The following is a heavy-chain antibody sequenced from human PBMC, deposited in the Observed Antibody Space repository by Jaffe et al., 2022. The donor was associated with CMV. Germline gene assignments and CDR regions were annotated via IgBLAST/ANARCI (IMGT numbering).Heavy chain of an antibody. CDR1: GFTFDDYT. Sequence: EVQLVESGGVVVQPGGSLRLSCAASGFTFDDYTMHWVRQAPGKGLEWVSLISWDGGSTYYADSVKGRFTISRDNSKNSLYLQMNSLRTEDTALYYCAKDRAAYYDSSGYSDWGQGTLVTVSS. J-gene: IGHJ4*02. D-gene: IGHD3-22*01. V-gene: IGHV3-43*01. CDR3: AKDRAAYYDSSGYSD. CDR2: ISWDGGST.